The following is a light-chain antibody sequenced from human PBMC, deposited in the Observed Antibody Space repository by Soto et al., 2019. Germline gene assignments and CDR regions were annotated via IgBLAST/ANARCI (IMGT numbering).Light chain of an antibody. Sequence: TQLTQSPSFLSASVGDRVTITCRASRGISSYLAWYQQKPGKAPKLLVYAASTLQSGVPSRFSGSGSGTEFTLTISSLQPEDFATYYCQQVNSYPWTFGQGTKVDIK. V-gene: IGKV1-9*01. CDR1: RGISSY. CDR2: AAS. CDR3: QQVNSYPWT. J-gene: IGKJ1*01.